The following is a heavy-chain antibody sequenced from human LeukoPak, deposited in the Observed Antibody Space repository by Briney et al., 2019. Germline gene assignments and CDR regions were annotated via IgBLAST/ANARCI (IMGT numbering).Heavy chain of an antibody. Sequence: PGGSLRLSCAASGFTFSNYAMHWVRQAPGKGLEWVTIISYDGSNKYYADSVKGRFTISRDNSKNTLYLQMNSLRAEDTAVYYCARTHCTNGVCYKWGAFDIWGQGTMVTVSS. D-gene: IGHD2-8*01. V-gene: IGHV3-30*03. J-gene: IGHJ3*02. CDR2: ISYDGSNK. CDR1: GFTFSNYA. CDR3: ARTHCTNGVCYKWGAFDI.